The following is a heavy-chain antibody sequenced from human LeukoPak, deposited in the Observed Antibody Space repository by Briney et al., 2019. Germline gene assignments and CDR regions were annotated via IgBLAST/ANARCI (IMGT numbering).Heavy chain of an antibody. CDR1: GYSISSGYY. Sequence: SETLSLTCTVSGYSISSGYYWGWIRQPPGKGLEWIGSIYYSGSTYYNPSLKSRVTISVDTSKNQFSLKLSSVTAADTAVYYCASGHYYGSGSYYRILGYWGQGTLVTISS. J-gene: IGHJ4*02. CDR2: IYYSGST. D-gene: IGHD3-10*01. CDR3: ASGHYYGSGSYYRILGY. V-gene: IGHV4-38-2*02.